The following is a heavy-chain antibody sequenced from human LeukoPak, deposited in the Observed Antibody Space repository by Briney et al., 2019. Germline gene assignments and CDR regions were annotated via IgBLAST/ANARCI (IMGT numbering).Heavy chain of an antibody. CDR2: INQETSEK. D-gene: IGHD2-15*01. V-gene: IGHV3-7*01. CDR1: GLRFSVFW. Sequence: GGSLRLSSEASGLRFSVFWMSWARRAPGKGPEWVANINQETSEKYYVDSVRGRFTISRDNAKNSLSLQMNSLRVEDTAVYYCAREVDRSFGYWGQGIMVTVSS. CDR3: AREVDRSFGY. J-gene: IGHJ4*02.